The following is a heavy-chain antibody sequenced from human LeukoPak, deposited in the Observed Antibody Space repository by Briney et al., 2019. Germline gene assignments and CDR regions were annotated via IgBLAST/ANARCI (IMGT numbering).Heavy chain of an antibody. CDR2: IYYSGST. V-gene: IGHV4-39*07. CDR1: GGSISSSSYY. J-gene: IGHJ6*03. D-gene: IGHD5-18*01. Sequence: SETLSLTCTVSGGSISSSSYYWGWIRQPPGKGLEWIGSIYYSGSTYYNPSLKSRVTISVDTSKNQFSLKLSSVTAADTAVYYCARESPLDTAMVKSSLYYYYYYMDVWGKGTTVTVSS. CDR3: ARESPLDTAMVKSSLYYYYYYMDV.